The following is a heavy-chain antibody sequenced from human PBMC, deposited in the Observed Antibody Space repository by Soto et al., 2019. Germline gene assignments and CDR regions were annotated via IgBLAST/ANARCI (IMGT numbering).Heavy chain of an antibody. CDR3: TRDQSGTPDI. Sequence: SETLSLTCNVSGDSISNYYWTWIRQSAGKGLEWIGRMSATGGAAYNPSLKSRLTLSRDTSKNELSLSLKFVTAADTAVYFCTRDQSGTPDIWGQGTMVTVSS. CDR1: GDSISNYY. D-gene: IGHD1-26*01. J-gene: IGHJ3*02. V-gene: IGHV4-4*07. CDR2: MSATGGA.